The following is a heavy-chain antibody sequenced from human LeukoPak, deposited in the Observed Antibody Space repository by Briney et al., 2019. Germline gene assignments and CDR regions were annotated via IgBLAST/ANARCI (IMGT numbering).Heavy chain of an antibody. CDR1: GGTFSSYA. J-gene: IGHJ4*02. Sequence: GASVKVSCKASGGTFSSYAISWVRQAPGQGLEWMGGIIPIFGTANYAQKFQGRVTITTDESTSTAYMELRSLRSDDTAVYYCATHYYDSSGYLPIDYWGQGTLVTVSS. CDR2: IIPIFGTA. V-gene: IGHV1-69*05. D-gene: IGHD3-22*01. CDR3: ATHYYDSSGYLPIDY.